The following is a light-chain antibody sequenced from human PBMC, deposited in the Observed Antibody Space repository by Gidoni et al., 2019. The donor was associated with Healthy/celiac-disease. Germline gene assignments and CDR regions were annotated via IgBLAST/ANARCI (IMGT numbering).Light chain of an antibody. CDR2: GAS. V-gene: IGKV3-15*01. CDR3: QQYNDWPRT. Sequence: IVMTQSPATLSVSPGERATLSCRASQSISSYLAWYQQKPGQAPRLLIYGASTRATGIPARFSGSGSGTEFTLTISSLQSEDFAVYFCQQYNDWPRTFGQXTKVEIK. J-gene: IGKJ1*01. CDR1: QSISSY.